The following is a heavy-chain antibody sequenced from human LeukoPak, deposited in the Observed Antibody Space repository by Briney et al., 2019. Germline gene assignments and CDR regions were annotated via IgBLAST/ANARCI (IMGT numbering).Heavy chain of an antibody. D-gene: IGHD3-10*01. CDR2: ISAYNGNT. CDR3: ARDTDTGNYYGSGSYYSPPGY. J-gene: IGHJ4*02. V-gene: IGHV1-18*01. Sequence: ASVKVSCKASGYTFTTYNINWVRQAPGQGLEWMGWISAYNGNTNYAQKFQGRVTMTTDTFTSIAYMELRSLRSDDTAMYHCARDTDTGNYYGSGSYYSPPGYWGQGTLVTVSS. CDR1: GYTFTTYN.